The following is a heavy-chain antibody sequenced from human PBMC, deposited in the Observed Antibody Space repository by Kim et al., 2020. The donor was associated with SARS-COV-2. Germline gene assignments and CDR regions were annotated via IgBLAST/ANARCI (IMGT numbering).Heavy chain of an antibody. V-gene: IGHV3-11*06. CDR3: ARVRDYYDSSGYYRRSLLFDY. D-gene: IGHD3-22*01. CDR2: ISSSSSYT. J-gene: IGHJ4*02. CDR1: GFTFSDYY. Sequence: GGSLRLSCAASGFTFSDYYMSWIRQAPGKGLEWVSYISSSSSYTNYADSVKGRFTISRDNAKNSLYLQMNSLRAEDTAVYYCARVRDYYDSSGYYRRSLLFDYWGQGTLVTVSS.